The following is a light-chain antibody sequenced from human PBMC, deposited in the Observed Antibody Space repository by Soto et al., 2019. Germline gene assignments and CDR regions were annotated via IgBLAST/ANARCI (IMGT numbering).Light chain of an antibody. V-gene: IGLV2-14*01. J-gene: IGLJ1*01. CDR1: SGDIGIYNY. CDR2: EAA. Sequence: QSALTQPASVSGSPGQSITISCTGTSGDIGIYNYVSWYQQHPGKAPKLLIYEAAIRPSGVSDRFSASTSGITASLTISGLQSEDEADYYCSSYTTSNTLVYGTGTKVTVL. CDR3: SSYTTSNTLV.